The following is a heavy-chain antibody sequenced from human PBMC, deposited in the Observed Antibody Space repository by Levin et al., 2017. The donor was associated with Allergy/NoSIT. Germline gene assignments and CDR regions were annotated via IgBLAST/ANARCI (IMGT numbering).Heavy chain of an antibody. CDR2: IFPTYGTS. J-gene: IGHJ6*02. D-gene: IGHD1-1*01. CDR3: ATTTGTTRGRGGHYYYGLDA. Sequence: SVKVSCKASGGTFGSSSLSWVRQAPGQGLEWMGGIFPTYGTSHYAQKFQVRMTITADESTGIAYMELSGLTSDDTALYYCATTTGTTRGRGGHYYYGLDAWGQGTTVTVSS. V-gene: IGHV1-69*13. CDR1: GGTFGSSS.